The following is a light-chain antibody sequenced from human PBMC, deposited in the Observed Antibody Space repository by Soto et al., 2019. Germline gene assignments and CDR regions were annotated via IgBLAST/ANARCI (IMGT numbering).Light chain of an antibody. V-gene: IGKV3-20*01. Sequence: EVVLTQSPGTLSLSPGERATISCRASQSVSSSYLAWYQQKPGQAPRLLIYGASSRATGSPDRFSGGGSGTDFTLTISRLEPEDFAVYYCQQYGSSPVTFGQGTKV. CDR2: GAS. CDR1: QSVSSSY. J-gene: IGKJ1*01. CDR3: QQYGSSPVT.